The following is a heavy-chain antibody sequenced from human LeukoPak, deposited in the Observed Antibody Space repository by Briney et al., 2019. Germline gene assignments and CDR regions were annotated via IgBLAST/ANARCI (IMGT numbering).Heavy chain of an antibody. CDR3: ARGYCSGGSCYETPDYGMDV. Sequence: GGSLRLSCAASGFTFSSYEMNWVRQAPGKGLEWVSYISSSGSTIYYADSVKGRFTISRDNAKNSLYLQMNSLRAVDTAVYYCARGYCSGGSCYETPDYGMDVWGKGATVTVSS. CDR1: GFTFSSYE. CDR2: ISSSGSTI. J-gene: IGHJ6*04. V-gene: IGHV3-48*03. D-gene: IGHD2-15*01.